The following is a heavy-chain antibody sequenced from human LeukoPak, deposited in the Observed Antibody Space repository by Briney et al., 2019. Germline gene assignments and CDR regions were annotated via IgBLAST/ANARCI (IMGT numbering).Heavy chain of an antibody. CDR3: AKVGGSSWFDELFFVDY. D-gene: IGHD6-13*01. V-gene: IGHV3-23*01. J-gene: IGHJ4*02. Sequence: GSLRLSCAASGFTFSSYAMSWVRQAPGKGLEWVSAISGSGGSTYYADSVKGRFTISRDNSKNTLYLQMNSLRAEDTAVYYCAKVGGSSWFDELFFVDYWGQGTLVTVSS. CDR2: ISGSGGST. CDR1: GFTFSSYA.